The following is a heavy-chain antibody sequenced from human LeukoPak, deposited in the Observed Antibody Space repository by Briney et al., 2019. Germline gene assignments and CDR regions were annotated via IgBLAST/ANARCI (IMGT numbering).Heavy chain of an antibody. CDR3: ARGGYCSSTSCPYYYYYGMDV. Sequence: GGSLRLSCAASGFTFSSYWMSWVRQAPGKGLEWVANIKQDGSEKYYVDSVKGRFTISRDNAKNSLYLQMNSLRAEDTAVYYCARGGYCSSTSCPYYYYYGMDVWGKGTTVTVSS. D-gene: IGHD2-2*01. CDR2: IKQDGSEK. CDR1: GFTFSSYW. V-gene: IGHV3-7*03. J-gene: IGHJ6*04.